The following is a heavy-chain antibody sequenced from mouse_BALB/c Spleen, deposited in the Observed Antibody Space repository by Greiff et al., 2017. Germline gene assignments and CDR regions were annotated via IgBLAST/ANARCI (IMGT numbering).Heavy chain of an antibody. CDR1: GFTFSNYW. CDR3: TRRGNSPLDY. Sequence: EVKVEESGGGLVQPGGSMKLSCVASGFTFSNYWMNWVRQSPEKGLEWVAEIRLKSNNYATHYAESVKGRFTISRDDSKSSVYLQMNNLRAEDTGIYYCTRRGNSPLDYWGQGTTLTVSS. J-gene: IGHJ2*01. V-gene: IGHV6-6*02. CDR2: IRLKSNNYAT. D-gene: IGHD5-2*01.